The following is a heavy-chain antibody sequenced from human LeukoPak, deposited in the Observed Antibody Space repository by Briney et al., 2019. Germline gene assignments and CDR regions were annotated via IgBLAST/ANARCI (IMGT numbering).Heavy chain of an antibody. D-gene: IGHD3-3*01. CDR2: ISNYNGNT. Sequence: ASVKVSCKAFGYTFINYGISWVRQAPGQGLEWMGWISNYNGNTNSAQKLQGRVTLTTDTSTSTAYMELRSLRSDDTAVYYCAMDFNYDFRGGDAFDLWGQGTVITVSS. V-gene: IGHV1-18*01. CDR3: AMDFNYDFRGGDAFDL. J-gene: IGHJ3*01. CDR1: GYTFINYG.